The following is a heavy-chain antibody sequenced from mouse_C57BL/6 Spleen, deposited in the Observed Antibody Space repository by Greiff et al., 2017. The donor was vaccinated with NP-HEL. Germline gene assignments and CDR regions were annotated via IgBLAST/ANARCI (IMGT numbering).Heavy chain of an antibody. CDR2: IDPSDSET. Sequence: QVQLQQPGAELVRPGSSVKLSCKASGYTFTSYWMHWVKQRPIQGLEWIGNIDPSDSETHYNQKFKDKATLTVDKSSSTAYMQLSSLTSEDSAVYYCARAGPIYDYPWFAYWGQGTLVTVSA. CDR3: ARAGPIYDYPWFAY. J-gene: IGHJ3*01. CDR1: GYTFTSYW. V-gene: IGHV1-52*01. D-gene: IGHD2-4*01.